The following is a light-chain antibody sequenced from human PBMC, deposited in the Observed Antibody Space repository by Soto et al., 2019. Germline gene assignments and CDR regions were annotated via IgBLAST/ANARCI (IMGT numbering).Light chain of an antibody. J-gene: IGKJ4*01. V-gene: IGKV1-9*01. CDR1: QGIDSY. CDR3: QQLHTYPFT. Sequence: DMQLTQYPSFLSASVGDRVTITCRASQGIDSYLAWYQQKPGKAPKLLIYPASTLEGGVPSRFSGSGSGTEFTLTISTLQPEDFATYYCQQLHTYPFTFGGGTKVEIQ. CDR2: PAS.